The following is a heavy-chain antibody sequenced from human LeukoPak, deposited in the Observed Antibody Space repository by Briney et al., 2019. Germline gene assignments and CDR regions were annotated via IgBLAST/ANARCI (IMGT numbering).Heavy chain of an antibody. D-gene: IGHD3-10*01. CDR3: AREGSMLRGVSAFDI. CDR1: GFTFSSYE. J-gene: IGHJ3*02. CDR2: ISSSGSTI. V-gene: IGHV3-48*03. Sequence: GGSLRLSCAASGFTFSSYEMNWVRQAPGKGLEWVSYISSSGSTIYYADSVKGRFTISRDTAKNSLYLQMNSLRAEDTAVYYCAREGSMLRGVSAFDIWGQGTMVTVSS.